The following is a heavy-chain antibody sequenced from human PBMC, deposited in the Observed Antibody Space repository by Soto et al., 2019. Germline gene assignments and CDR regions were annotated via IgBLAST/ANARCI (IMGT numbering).Heavy chain of an antibody. CDR3: ARDSGGVIVGATSFDY. D-gene: IGHD1-26*01. J-gene: IGHJ4*02. V-gene: IGHV1-69*06. CDR2: IIPIFGTA. CDR1: GGAFSSYA. Sequence: QVQLVQSGAEVKKPGSSVKVSCKASGGAFSSYAISWVRQAPGQGLEWMGGIIPIFGTANYAQKFQGRVTITADKSTSTADMELSSLRSEDTAVYYCARDSGGVIVGATSFDYWGQGTLVTVSS.